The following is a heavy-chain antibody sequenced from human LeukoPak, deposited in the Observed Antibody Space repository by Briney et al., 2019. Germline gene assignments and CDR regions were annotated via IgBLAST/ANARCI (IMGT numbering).Heavy chain of an antibody. CDR2: INQGGSDK. CDR1: GFTFSGHW. J-gene: IGHJ4*02. Sequence: GGSLRLSCAASGFTFSGHWMSWVRQAPGKGLEWVANINQGGSDKYYVDSVKGRFTISRDNANNLLYLQMNSLKASDTAMYYCASLRVVRGVILRFDYWGQGTLVTVSS. D-gene: IGHD3-10*01. CDR3: ASLRVVRGVILRFDY. V-gene: IGHV3-7*03.